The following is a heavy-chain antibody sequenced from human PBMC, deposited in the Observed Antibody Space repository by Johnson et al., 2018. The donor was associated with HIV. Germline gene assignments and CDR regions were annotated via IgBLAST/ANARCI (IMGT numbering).Heavy chain of an antibody. V-gene: IGHV3-53*01. CDR3: AKEFRLGYPPQIDAFDI. CDR2: IYSGGST. D-gene: IGHD3-9*01. J-gene: IGHJ3*02. CDR1: GFTVSSNY. Sequence: VQLVESGGGLIQPGGSLRLSCAASGFTVSSNYMSWVRQAPGKGLEWVSVIYSGGSTYYADSVKGRFTISREKSKNTLYVQMNSLRAEDTAVYYCAKEFRLGYPPQIDAFDIWGQGTMVTVSS.